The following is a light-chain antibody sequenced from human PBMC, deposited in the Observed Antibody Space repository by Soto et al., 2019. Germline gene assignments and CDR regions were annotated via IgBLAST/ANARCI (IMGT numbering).Light chain of an antibody. Sequence: EIVLTQSPGTLSLSPGERATLSCRASQSVSSNYLAWYQQKPGQAPRLLIYGASSRATGIPDRFSGSGSGTDSTLTISRLEPEDFAVYYCQQYGGSPRTFGQGTKV. V-gene: IGKV3-20*01. CDR2: GAS. J-gene: IGKJ1*01. CDR1: QSVSSNY. CDR3: QQYGGSPRT.